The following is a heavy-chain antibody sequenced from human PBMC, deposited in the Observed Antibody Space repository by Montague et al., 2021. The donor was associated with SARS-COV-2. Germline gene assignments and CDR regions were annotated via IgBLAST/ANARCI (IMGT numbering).Heavy chain of an antibody. CDR2: IYSGGST. J-gene: IGHJ5*02. CDR3: ARFGAVLGEDWFDP. CDR1: GFTVSSNY. V-gene: IGHV3-66*01. D-gene: IGHD3-10*01. Sequence: SLRLSCAASGFTVSSNYMCWVRQAPGKGLEWVSVIYSGGSTYYADSVKGRFTISRDNSKNTLYLQMNSLRAEDTAVYYCARFGAVLGEDWFDPWGQGTLVTVSS.